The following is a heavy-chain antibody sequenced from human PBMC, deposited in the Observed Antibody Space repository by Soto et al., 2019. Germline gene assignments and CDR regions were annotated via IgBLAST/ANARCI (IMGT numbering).Heavy chain of an antibody. J-gene: IGHJ3*02. CDR3: AKQRGYSSGWYGAFDI. CDR1: GFTFTSYA. Sequence: GGSLRLSCAAPGFTFTSYAMSWVRQAPGKGLEWVSLISGSGGSTYYADSVKGRFTISRDDSKNAVYLQMDSLRAEDTAVYYCAKQRGYSSGWYGAFDIWGQGTMVTVSS. CDR2: ISGSGGST. D-gene: IGHD6-19*01. V-gene: IGHV3-23*01.